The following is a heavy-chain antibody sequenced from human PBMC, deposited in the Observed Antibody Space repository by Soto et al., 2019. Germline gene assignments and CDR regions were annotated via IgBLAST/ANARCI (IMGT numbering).Heavy chain of an antibody. D-gene: IGHD4-17*01. CDR2: IIPIFGTA. CDR3: ARVSGDYVHSTWFDP. V-gene: IGHV1-69*13. J-gene: IGHJ5*02. Sequence: SVKVSCKASGGTFSSYSISWVRQAPGQGLEWMGGIIPIFGTANYAQKFQGRVTITADESTSTAYMELSSLRSEDTAVYYCARVSGDYVHSTWFDPWGQGTLVTVSS. CDR1: GGTFSSYS.